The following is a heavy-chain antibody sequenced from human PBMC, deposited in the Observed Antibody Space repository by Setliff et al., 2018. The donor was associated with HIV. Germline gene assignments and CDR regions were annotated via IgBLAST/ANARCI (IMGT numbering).Heavy chain of an antibody. V-gene: IGHV4-4*02. Sequence: SETLSLTCAVSGGSISTNYWWSWVRQPPGKGLEWIGEIYHGGYTNYNPSLKSRATISVDKSKNQFSLKLSSVTAADTAVYYCARQGYYDSRLDWWGQGTLVTVSS. J-gene: IGHJ4*02. CDR2: IYHGGYT. D-gene: IGHD3-22*01. CDR1: GGSISTNYW. CDR3: ARQGYYDSRLDW.